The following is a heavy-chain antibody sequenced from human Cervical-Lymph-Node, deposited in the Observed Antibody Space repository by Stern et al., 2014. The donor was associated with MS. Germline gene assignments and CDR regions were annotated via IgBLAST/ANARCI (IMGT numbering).Heavy chain of an antibody. Sequence: VQLVQSGPGLVKPSQTLSLTCTVSGGSIRSGAYYWSWVRQHPGKGLEWIGYINYSGSSYYNPSLRSRLTISVDTSKNQFSLKLSSVTAADTAVYYCAREQIGGSGTFTDYWGQGTLVTVSS. J-gene: IGHJ4*02. CDR1: GGSIRSGAYY. D-gene: IGHD3-10*01. CDR2: INYSGSS. CDR3: AREQIGGSGTFTDY. V-gene: IGHV4-31*03.